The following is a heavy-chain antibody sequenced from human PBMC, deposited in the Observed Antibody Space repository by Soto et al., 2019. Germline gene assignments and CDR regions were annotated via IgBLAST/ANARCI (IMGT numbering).Heavy chain of an antibody. D-gene: IGHD6-6*01. CDR3: ASHRRSIAASSFDY. V-gene: IGHV5-51*01. J-gene: IGHJ4*02. CDR2: IYPGDSDT. Sequence: GESLKISCKGSGYSFTSYWIGWVRQMPGKGLGWMGIIYPGDSDTRYSPSIQGQVTISADKSNSTAYLQWSSLKASDTAMYYCASHRRSIAASSFDYWGQGTLATVSS. CDR1: GYSFTSYW.